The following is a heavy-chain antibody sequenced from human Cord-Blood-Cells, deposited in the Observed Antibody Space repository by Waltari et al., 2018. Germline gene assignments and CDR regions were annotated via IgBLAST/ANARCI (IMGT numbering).Heavy chain of an antibody. CDR1: GGTFSSYA. CDR2: IIPIFGPA. V-gene: IGHV1-69*01. CDR3: ARRCSGGSCYSDYYYGMDV. D-gene: IGHD2-15*01. Sequence: QVQLVQSGAEVKKPGSSVKVSCKASGGTFSSYAISWVRQAPGQGLEWMGGIIPIFGPANYAQKFQGRVTITADESTSTAYMELSSLRSEDTAVYYCARRCSGGSCYSDYYYGMDVWGQGTTVTVSS. J-gene: IGHJ6*02.